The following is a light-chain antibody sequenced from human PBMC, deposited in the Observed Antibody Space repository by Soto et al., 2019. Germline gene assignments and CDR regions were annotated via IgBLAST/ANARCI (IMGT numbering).Light chain of an antibody. CDR2: AAS. V-gene: IGKV3-20*01. CDR3: QQYGTGPPWR. J-gene: IGKJ1*01. CDR1: QSVTSNY. Sequence: VLTGSPLPLSLCPVEQDILFCRASQSVTSNYLAWYQQKPGQAPRLLIYAASRRAPGIPDRFSASGSGTDFTLTISRLEPEDFAVYFCQQYGTGPPWRFGQGTKVEIK.